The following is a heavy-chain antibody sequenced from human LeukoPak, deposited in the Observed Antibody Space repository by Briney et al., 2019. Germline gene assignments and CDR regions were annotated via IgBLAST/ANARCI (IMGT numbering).Heavy chain of an antibody. D-gene: IGHD5-12*01. CDR2: LNPRTGVT. Sequence: GASVRVSCKASGYTFGDYYLYLVRQAPGQGLEWVGWLNPRTGVTKYAQQFQGRVSMTRDTSISTAYMELSRLTSDDTAVYYCARDHRLAKTGYDMPGAWGQRSLVIVSS. CDR1: GYTFGDYY. J-gene: IGHJ5*02. V-gene: IGHV1-2*02. CDR3: ARDHRLAKTGYDMPGA.